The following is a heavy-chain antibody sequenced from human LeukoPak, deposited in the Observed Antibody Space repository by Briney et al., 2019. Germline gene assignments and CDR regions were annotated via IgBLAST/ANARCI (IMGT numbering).Heavy chain of an antibody. J-gene: IGHJ4*02. CDR2: IRYDGSNE. Sequence: GGSLRLSCAASGFTFSTYGMHWVRQAPGKGLEWVAFIRYDGSNEYYADSVKGRFTISRDNSKNTLYLQMNSLRAEDTAVYYCAKDRLAALFDYWGQGTLVTVSS. D-gene: IGHD2-21*01. V-gene: IGHV3-30*02. CDR3: AKDRLAALFDY. CDR1: GFTFSTYG.